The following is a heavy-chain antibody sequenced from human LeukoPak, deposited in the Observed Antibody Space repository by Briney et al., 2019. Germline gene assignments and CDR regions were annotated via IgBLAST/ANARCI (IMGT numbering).Heavy chain of an antibody. J-gene: IGHJ4*02. Sequence: GGSLRLSCAASGFTFSNAWMSWVRQAPGKGLEWVGRIKSKTDGGTTDYAAPVKGRFTISRDDSKNTLYLQMNSLKTEDTAVYYCTTGLYYDILTGYCDYWGQGTLVTVSS. D-gene: IGHD3-9*01. CDR3: TTGLYYDILTGYCDY. CDR1: GFTFSNAW. V-gene: IGHV3-15*01. CDR2: IKSKTDGGTT.